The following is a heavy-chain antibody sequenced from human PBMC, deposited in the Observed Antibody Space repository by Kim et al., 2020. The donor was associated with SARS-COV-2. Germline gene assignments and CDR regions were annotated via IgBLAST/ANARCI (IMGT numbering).Heavy chain of an antibody. Sequence: GGSLRLSCAVSGFSLTSYAMHWVRQAPGKGLQWVAVISYDGNYIYYADPVKGRFTISRDLSKNTLFLQMNSLKTDDTAMYYCAREASGGAKWGQGTLGTV. V-gene: IGHV3-30-3*01. J-gene: IGHJ4*02. D-gene: IGHD2-21*01. CDR1: GFSLTSYA. CDR3: AREASGGAK. CDR2: ISYDGNYI.